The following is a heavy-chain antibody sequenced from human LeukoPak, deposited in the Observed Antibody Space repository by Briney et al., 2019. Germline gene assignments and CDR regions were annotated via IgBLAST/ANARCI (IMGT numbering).Heavy chain of an antibody. CDR2: IYYSGNT. CDR1: GGSVSSGGYY. D-gene: IGHD2-8*02. CDR3: ATTGYYYYVDV. J-gene: IGHJ6*03. Sequence: SETLSLTCTVSGGSVSSGGYYWSWIRQHPGKGLEWIGYIYYSGNTYYNPSLESRLTLSLDTSTNQFSLKLGSVTAADTAVYYCATTGYYYYVDVWGKGTTVTVSS. V-gene: IGHV4-31*03.